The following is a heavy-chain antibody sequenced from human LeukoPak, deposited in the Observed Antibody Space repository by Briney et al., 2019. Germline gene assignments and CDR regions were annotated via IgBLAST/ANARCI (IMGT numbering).Heavy chain of an antibody. CDR3: ARGPQMAWIQLPDAFDI. CDR1: GFTFSAYT. CDR2: ISGSSSYI. J-gene: IGHJ3*02. Sequence: GGSLRLSCAASGFTFSAYTMNWVRQAPGKGLEWVSSISGSSSYIYYADSLKGRFTISRDNAKNSLYLQMSSLRAEDTAVYYCARGPQMAWIQLPDAFDIWGQGTMVTVSS. V-gene: IGHV3-21*04. D-gene: IGHD5-18*01.